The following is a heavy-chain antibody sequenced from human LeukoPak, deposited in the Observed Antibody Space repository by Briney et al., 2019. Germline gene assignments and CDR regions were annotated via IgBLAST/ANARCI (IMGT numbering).Heavy chain of an antibody. V-gene: IGHV4-34*01. CDR2: INHSGST. D-gene: IGHD3-22*01. CDR1: GGSFSGYY. Sequence: SETLSLTCAVYGGSFSGYYWSWIRQPPGKGLEWIGEINHSGSTNYNPSLESRVTISVDTSKNQFSLKLSSVTAADTAVYYCARGNRRDGSGYYGNYFDYWGQGTLVTVSS. CDR3: ARGNRRDGSGYYGNYFDY. J-gene: IGHJ4*02.